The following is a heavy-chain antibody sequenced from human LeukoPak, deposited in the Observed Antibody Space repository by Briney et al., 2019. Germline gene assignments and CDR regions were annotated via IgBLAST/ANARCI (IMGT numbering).Heavy chain of an antibody. CDR3: ARSPGYSKNYYFDY. D-gene: IGHD5-18*01. CDR2: FYYSGST. J-gene: IGHJ4*02. CDR1: GGSISSYY. Sequence: SETLSLTCTVSGGSISSYYWSWIRQPPGKGLEWIGYFYYSGSTNYNPSLKSRVTISVDTSKNQFSLKLSSVTAADTAVYYCARSPGYSKNYYFDYWGQGTLVTVSS. V-gene: IGHV4-59*01.